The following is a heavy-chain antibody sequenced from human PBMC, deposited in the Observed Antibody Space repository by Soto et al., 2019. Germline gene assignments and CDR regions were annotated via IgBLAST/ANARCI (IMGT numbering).Heavy chain of an antibody. CDR1: GFIFSNYA. CDR3: GKDPNGDYIGAFDI. V-gene: IGHV3-23*01. Sequence: GGSLRLSCAASGFIFSNYAMSWVRQAPGKGLEWVSGIGSSGGTTHLADSVKGRFTISRDNSKNTLYLQMNSLRVEDTAVYYCGKDPNGDYIGAFDIWGQGTMVTVSS. CDR2: IGSSGGTT. D-gene: IGHD4-17*01. J-gene: IGHJ3*02.